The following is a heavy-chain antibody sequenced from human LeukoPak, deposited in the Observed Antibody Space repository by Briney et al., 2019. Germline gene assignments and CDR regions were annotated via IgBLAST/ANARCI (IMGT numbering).Heavy chain of an antibody. CDR3: ARDRWANWNYVDS. J-gene: IGHJ4*02. CDR2: TYYRTKWYN. D-gene: IGHD1-20*01. Sequence: SQTLSLTCAISGDSFSSNSAAWNWIRQSPSIGLEWLGRTYYRTKWYNYYEVSVKSLITINPGTSKNPFSLQLNSVPPEDTAVSYCARDRWANWNYVDSWGPGNLVTVSP. CDR1: GDSFSSNSAA. V-gene: IGHV6-1*01.